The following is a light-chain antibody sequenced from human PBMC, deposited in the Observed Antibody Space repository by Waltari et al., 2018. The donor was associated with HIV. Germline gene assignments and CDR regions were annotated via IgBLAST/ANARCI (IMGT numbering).Light chain of an antibody. CDR2: TTS. Sequence: DIKMTQSPSFVSASVGDRNTITCRASQDIGSWLAWYQQKSGKAPSLLIYTTSSLSSGVPERFSGGGSGTEFTLTISSLQAEDVAMYYCQQGHSFPPTFGGGTKVEIK. J-gene: IGKJ4*01. V-gene: IGKV1-12*01. CDR3: QQGHSFPPT. CDR1: QDIGSW.